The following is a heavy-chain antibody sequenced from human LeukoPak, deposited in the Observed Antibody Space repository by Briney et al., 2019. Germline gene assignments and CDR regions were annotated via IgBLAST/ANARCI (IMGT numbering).Heavy chain of an antibody. V-gene: IGHV3-74*01. Sequence: GGSLRLSCEASGFTFSGYWMHWVRQDPGKGLVWVSRTNSDGSSTTYADSVKGRFTVSRDNAKNTLDLQMNSLRAEDTAVYYCARGRAAAGARIDYWGQGTLVTVSS. CDR3: ARGRAAAGARIDY. D-gene: IGHD6-13*01. J-gene: IGHJ4*02. CDR2: TNSDGSST. CDR1: GFTFSGYW.